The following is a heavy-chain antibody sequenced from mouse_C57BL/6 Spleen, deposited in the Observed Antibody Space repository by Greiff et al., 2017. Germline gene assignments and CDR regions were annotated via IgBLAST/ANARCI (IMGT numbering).Heavy chain of an antibody. Sequence: QVTLKVSGPGILQSSQTLSLTCSFSGFSLSTSGMGVSWIRQPSGKGLEWLAHIYWDDDKRYNPSLKSRLTISKDTSRNQVFLKITSVDTADTATYYCARSPGVIDYYGSSYLFDYWGQGTTLTVSS. CDR2: IYWDDDK. CDR1: GFSLSTSGMG. V-gene: IGHV8-12*01. CDR3: ARSPGVIDYYGSSYLFDY. J-gene: IGHJ2*01. D-gene: IGHD1-1*01.